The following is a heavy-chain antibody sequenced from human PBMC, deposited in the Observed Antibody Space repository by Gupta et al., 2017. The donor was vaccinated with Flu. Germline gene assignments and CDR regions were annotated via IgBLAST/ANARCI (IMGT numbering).Heavy chain of an antibody. V-gene: IGHV1-18*01. Sequence: PGQGLEWMGWISAYNGNTNYAQKLQGRVTMTTDTSTSTAYMELRSLRSDDTAVYYCARGRKRELLDPYYFDYWGQGTLVTVSS. D-gene: IGHD1-26*01. CDR3: ARGRKRELLDPYYFDY. J-gene: IGHJ4*02. CDR2: ISAYNGNT.